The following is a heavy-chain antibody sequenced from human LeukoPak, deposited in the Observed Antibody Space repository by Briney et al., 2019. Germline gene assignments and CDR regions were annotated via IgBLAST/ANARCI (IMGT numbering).Heavy chain of an antibody. V-gene: IGHV3-23*01. CDR1: GFTFSNYA. CDR3: AKATGYLL. D-gene: IGHD1-14*01. Sequence: GGSLRLSCAASGFTFSNYAMSWLRQAPGKGLEWVSTIGNTGGSTYYADSVKGRFTIARDDPENTLFLQMNSLRAEDTAVYYCAKATGYLLWGQGTLVTVSS. CDR2: IGNTGGST. J-gene: IGHJ4*02.